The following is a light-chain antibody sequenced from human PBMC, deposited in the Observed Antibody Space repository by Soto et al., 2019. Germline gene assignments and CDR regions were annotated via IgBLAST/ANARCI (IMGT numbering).Light chain of an antibody. V-gene: IGKV3D-11*01. CDR3: QQRSNWPLT. CDR2: DVS. J-gene: IGKJ4*01. CDR1: QGVTTN. Sequence: DILMTQSPSALSVSPVERATLSCRAGQGVTTNFAWYQQKSGQSPRLLIYDVSIRATGVPARFSGSGSGTDFTLTISSLEPEDFAVYYCQQRSNWPLTFGGGTKVDIK.